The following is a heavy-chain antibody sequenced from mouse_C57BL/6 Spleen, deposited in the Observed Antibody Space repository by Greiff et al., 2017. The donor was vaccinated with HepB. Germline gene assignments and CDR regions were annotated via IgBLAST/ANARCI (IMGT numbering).Heavy chain of an antibody. Sequence: VQLQQSGPELVKPGASVKISCKASGYSFTGYYMNWVKQSPEKSLEWIGEINPSTGGTTYNQKFKAKATLTVDKSSSTAYMQLKSLTSDDSAVYYCAATVVATDYWGQGTTLTVSS. J-gene: IGHJ2*01. CDR2: INPSTGGT. D-gene: IGHD1-1*01. CDR1: GYSFTGYY. V-gene: IGHV1-42*01. CDR3: AATVVATDY.